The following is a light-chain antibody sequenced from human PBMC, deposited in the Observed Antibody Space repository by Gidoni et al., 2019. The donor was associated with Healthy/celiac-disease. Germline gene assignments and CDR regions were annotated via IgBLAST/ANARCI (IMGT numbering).Light chain of an antibody. Sequence: TCRASQSISSWLAWYQQKPGKAPKLLIYKASSLESGVPSRFSGSGSGTEFTLTISSLQPDDFATYYCQQYNSYPYTFGQGTKLEIK. V-gene: IGKV1-5*03. CDR2: KAS. CDR1: QSISSW. J-gene: IGKJ2*01. CDR3: QQYNSYPYT.